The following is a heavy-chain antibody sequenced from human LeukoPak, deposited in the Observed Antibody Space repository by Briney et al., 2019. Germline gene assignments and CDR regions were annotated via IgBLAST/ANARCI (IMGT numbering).Heavy chain of an antibody. D-gene: IGHD3-10*01. Sequence: RASVKVSCKPSGGTFSSYAISWVRQAPGQGLEWMGGIIPIFGTANYAQKFQGRVTITTDESTSTAHMELSSLRSEDTAVYYCATLNRSYYPWHAAFDIWGQGTMVTVSS. CDR2: IIPIFGTA. CDR3: ATLNRSYYPWHAAFDI. V-gene: IGHV1-69*05. J-gene: IGHJ3*02. CDR1: GGTFSSYA.